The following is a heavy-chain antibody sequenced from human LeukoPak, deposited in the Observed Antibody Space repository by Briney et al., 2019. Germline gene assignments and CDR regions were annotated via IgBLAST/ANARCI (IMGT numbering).Heavy chain of an antibody. CDR3: AKVRVGTAHFDY. CDR2: ISHDGSNN. V-gene: IGHV3-30*18. D-gene: IGHD2-15*01. J-gene: IGHJ4*02. Sequence: GGSLRLSCAASGFTFSNYGMHWVRQAPGKGLEWVVVISHDGSNNNYADSVKGRFTISRDNSKNTLYLQMNSLRPEDTAVYYCAKVRVGTAHFDYWGQGTLVTVSS. CDR1: GFTFSNYG.